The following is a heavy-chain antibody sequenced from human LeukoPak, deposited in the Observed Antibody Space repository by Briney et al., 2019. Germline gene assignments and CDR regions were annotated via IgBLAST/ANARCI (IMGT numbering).Heavy chain of an antibody. CDR1: GGSFSGYY. CDR2: INHSGST. D-gene: IGHD2-2*01. V-gene: IGHV4-34*01. J-gene: IGHJ4*02. CDR3: ARGVVVVPAAMGHFDY. Sequence: SETLSLTCAVYGGSFSGYYWSWIRQPPGKGLEWIVEINHSGSTNYNPSLKSRVTISVDTSKNQFSLKLSSVTAADTAVYYCARGVVVVPAAMGHFDYWGQGTLVTVSS.